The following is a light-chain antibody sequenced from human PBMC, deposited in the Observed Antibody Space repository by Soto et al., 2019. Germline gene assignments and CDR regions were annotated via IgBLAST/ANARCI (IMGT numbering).Light chain of an antibody. CDR1: SSDIGGDKY. V-gene: IGLV2-14*03. CDR3: SSYTSTTTLYI. Sequence: QSALTQPASVSGSPGQSITISCTGTSSDIGGDKYVSWYQQHPGKAPKVIIYDVTYRPSGVSDRFSGSKSGNTASLTISGLQAEDEADYYCSSYTSTTTLYIFGTGTKLTVL. CDR2: DVT. J-gene: IGLJ1*01.